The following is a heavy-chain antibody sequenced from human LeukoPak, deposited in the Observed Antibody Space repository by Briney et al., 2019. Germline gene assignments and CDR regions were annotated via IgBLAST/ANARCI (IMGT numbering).Heavy chain of an antibody. J-gene: IGHJ4*02. CDR2: IYYSGST. V-gene: IGHV4-59*12. CDR1: GGSISSYY. CDR3: AREYSSGYHYFDY. D-gene: IGHD6-19*01. Sequence: SETLPLTCTVSGGSISSYYWSWIRQPPGKGLEWIGYIYYSGSTNYNPSLKSRVTISVDMSENQFSLKLNSVTATDTAVYYCAREYSSGYHYFDYWGQGTLVTVSS.